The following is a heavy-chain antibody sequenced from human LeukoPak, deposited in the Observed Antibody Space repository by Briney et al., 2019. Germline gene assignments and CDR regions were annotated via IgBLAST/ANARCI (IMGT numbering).Heavy chain of an antibody. CDR2: INHSGST. Sequence: NTSETLSLTCAVYGGSFSGYYWSWIRQPPGKGLEWIGEINHSGSTNYNPSLTSRVTISVDTSKNQFSLNLSSVTAADTAVYYSARRKAIRPRDYYFDYWGQGTLVTVSS. J-gene: IGHJ4*02. CDR3: ARRKAIRPRDYYFDY. D-gene: IGHD6-6*01. CDR1: GGSFSGYY. V-gene: IGHV4-34*01.